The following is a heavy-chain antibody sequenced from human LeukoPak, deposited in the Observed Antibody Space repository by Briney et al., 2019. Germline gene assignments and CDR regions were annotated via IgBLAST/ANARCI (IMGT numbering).Heavy chain of an antibody. CDR2: ISSDGTKK. CDR1: GFTFSATG. Sequence: GGSLRLSCVASGFTFSATGMHWVRQAPGKGLEWVAIISSDGTKKYYADSMKGRFIVSRDNAKNSLYLQMNSLRAEDTAVYYCARGALRFDPWGQGTLVTVSS. J-gene: IGHJ5*02. V-gene: IGHV3-30*03. D-gene: IGHD5-12*01. CDR3: ARGALRFDP.